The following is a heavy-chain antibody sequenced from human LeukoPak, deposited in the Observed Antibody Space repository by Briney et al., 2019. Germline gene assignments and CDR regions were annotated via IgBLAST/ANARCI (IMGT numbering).Heavy chain of an antibody. CDR3: ARDLLRNGWYSVDYYYMDV. J-gene: IGHJ6*03. CDR2: INPNSGGT. V-gene: IGHV1-2*02. Sequence: ASVKVSCKASGYTFTGYYMHWVRQAPGQGLEWMGWINPNSGGTNYAQKFQGRVTMTRDTSISTAYMELSRLRSDDTAVYYCARDLLRNGWYSVDYYYMDVWGKGTTVTISS. CDR1: GYTFTGYY. D-gene: IGHD6-19*01.